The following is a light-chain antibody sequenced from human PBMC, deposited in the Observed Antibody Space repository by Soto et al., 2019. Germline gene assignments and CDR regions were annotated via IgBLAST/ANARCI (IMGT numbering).Light chain of an antibody. CDR3: SSYSVSGSYV. J-gene: IGLJ1*01. CDR1: SSDVGRYNA. CDR2: DVS. Sequence: QSVLTQPASVSGSPGQSITISCSGTSSDVGRYNAVSWYQQHPGKVPQLMIYDVSIRPSGISDRFSASKSGNMASLTISGLQAEDEADYYCSSYSVSGSYVFGTGNNVTVL. V-gene: IGLV2-14*03.